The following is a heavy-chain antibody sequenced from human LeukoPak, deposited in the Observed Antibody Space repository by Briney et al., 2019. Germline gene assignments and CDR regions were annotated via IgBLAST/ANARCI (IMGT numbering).Heavy chain of an antibody. Sequence: GESLKISCQGSRYTFATYWIGWVRQMPGKGLEWMGIIYPGDSDTRYSPSLQGQVTISADKSISTAYLQWSSLKASDTAIYYCAKLPRDGYNYADFWGQGTLVTVSS. CDR3: AKLPRDGYNYADF. J-gene: IGHJ4*02. D-gene: IGHD5-24*01. V-gene: IGHV5-51*01. CDR2: IYPGDSDT. CDR1: RYTFATYW.